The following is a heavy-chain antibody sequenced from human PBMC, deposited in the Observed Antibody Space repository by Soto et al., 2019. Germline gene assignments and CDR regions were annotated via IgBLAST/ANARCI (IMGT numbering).Heavy chain of an antibody. Sequence: GESLKISCKGSGYSFTSYWIGWVRQMPGKGLEWMGIIYPGDSDTRYSPSFQGQVTISADKSISTAYLQWSSLKASDTAMYYCARLRGSGGSARTSYYYYYGMDVWGQGTTVTVSS. D-gene: IGHD2-15*01. J-gene: IGHJ6*02. V-gene: IGHV5-51*01. CDR2: IYPGDSDT. CDR3: ARLRGSGGSARTSYYYYYGMDV. CDR1: GYSFTSYW.